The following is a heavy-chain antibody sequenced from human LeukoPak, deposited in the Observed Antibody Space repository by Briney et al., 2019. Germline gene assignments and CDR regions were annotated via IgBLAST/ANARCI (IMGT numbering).Heavy chain of an antibody. Sequence: AAVKVSCKASVYTFAFYGISWVRQATGQGLEWMGWVSSYTGTTNYAQNLHGRVTMPSDPSTTTAHIALRSLRSDDTAVYYCARDWGNSWPDAFDIWGQGTMVTVSS. V-gene: IGHV1-18*01. D-gene: IGHD6-13*01. J-gene: IGHJ3*02. CDR3: ARDWGNSWPDAFDI. CDR2: VSSYTGTT. CDR1: VYTFAFYG.